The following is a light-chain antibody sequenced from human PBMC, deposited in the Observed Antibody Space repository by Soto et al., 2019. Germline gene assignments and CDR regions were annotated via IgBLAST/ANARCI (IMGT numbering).Light chain of an antibody. J-gene: IGLJ1*01. V-gene: IGLV2-8*01. CDR3: KSYAGSNTYV. CDR1: KNDIGVYDF. CDR2: EVV. Sequence: QSVLTQPPSASGSPGQSVTISGTGTKNDIGVYDFVSWYQHHPGKAPRLIIYEVVQRPSGVPDRFSGSKSGNTASLTVSVLQAADEADYFCKSYAGSNTYVFGSGTKLTVL.